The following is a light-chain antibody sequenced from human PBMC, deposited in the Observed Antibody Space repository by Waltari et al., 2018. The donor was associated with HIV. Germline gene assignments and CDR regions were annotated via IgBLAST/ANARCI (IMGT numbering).Light chain of an antibody. CDR3: ASYTADDTVL. Sequence: SDLTQPASVSGFLGQSITISCTGGDSDFGLYNFISWYQQQPGKVPKLLLYEVDTRASGIPGRFSGSMSGNTASLTITGLQIEDEGLYYCASYTADDTVLFGGGTTVTVL. CDR2: EVD. CDR1: DSDFGLYNF. J-gene: IGLJ2*01. V-gene: IGLV2-14*01.